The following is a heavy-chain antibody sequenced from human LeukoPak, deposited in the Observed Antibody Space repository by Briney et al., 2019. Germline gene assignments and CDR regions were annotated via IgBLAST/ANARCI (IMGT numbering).Heavy chain of an antibody. V-gene: IGHV3-30*02. CDR2: IQYDGSNI. J-gene: IGHJ5*02. D-gene: IGHD3-3*01. Sequence: GGSLRLSCAASGFTFSSYGMHWVRQAPGKGREWVVFIQYDGSNIYYADSVKGRFTISRDNSKYTLYLQMNSLRAEDTAVYYCAKVQHFGVDWFDPWGQGTLVTVSS. CDR1: GFTFSSYG. CDR3: AKVQHFGVDWFDP.